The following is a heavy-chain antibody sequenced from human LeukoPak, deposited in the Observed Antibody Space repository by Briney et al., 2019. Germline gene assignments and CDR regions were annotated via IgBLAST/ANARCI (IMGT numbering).Heavy chain of an antibody. Sequence: GASVTVSCKTSGHTFPKNGIAWVRQAPGQGLEWMGWVVGHTGHTKYTQKFQGRVVMTTDTSAATSYMELRSLKYDDTAIYYCVTVGRLHYVLEDWGQGTLVTVPS. V-gene: IGHV1-18*01. D-gene: IGHD1-20*01. CDR3: VTVGRLHYVLED. J-gene: IGHJ4*02. CDR2: VVGHTGHT. CDR1: GHTFPKNG.